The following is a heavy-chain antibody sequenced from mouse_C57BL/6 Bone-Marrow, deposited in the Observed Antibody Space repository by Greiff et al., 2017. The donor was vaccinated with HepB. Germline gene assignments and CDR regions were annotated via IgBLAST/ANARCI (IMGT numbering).Heavy chain of an antibody. D-gene: IGHD1-1*01. CDR3: ARDYYYGSTYYYAMDY. V-gene: IGHV5-4*01. Sequence: EVKLMESGGGLVKPGGSLKLSCAASGFTFSSYAMSWVRQTPEKRLEWVATISDGGSYTYYPDNVKGRFTISRDNAKINLYLQMSHLKSEDTAMYYCARDYYYGSTYYYAMDYWGQGTSVTVSS. J-gene: IGHJ4*01. CDR2: ISDGGSYT. CDR1: GFTFSSYA.